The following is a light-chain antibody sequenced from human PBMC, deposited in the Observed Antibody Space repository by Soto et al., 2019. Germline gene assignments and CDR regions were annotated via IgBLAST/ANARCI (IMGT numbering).Light chain of an antibody. CDR1: SSDVGGYNY. Sequence: QSALTQPASVSGSPGQSINISCTGTSSDVGGYNYVSWYQHHPCKAPKLIIYDVSNRPSGVSNPFSGSKSGNTASLTISGLQPEDETDYYCSSYTTSNTRQIVFGTGTKLTVL. J-gene: IGLJ1*01. CDR2: DVS. CDR3: SSYTTSNTRQIV. V-gene: IGLV2-14*03.